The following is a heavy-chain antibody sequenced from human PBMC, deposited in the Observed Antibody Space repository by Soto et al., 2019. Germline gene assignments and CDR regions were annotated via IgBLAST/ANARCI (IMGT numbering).Heavy chain of an antibody. CDR1: GFTFSSYW. V-gene: IGHV3-7*01. J-gene: IGHJ4*02. CDR2: INQDGSEK. Sequence: EVQLVESGGGLVQPGGSLRVSCVASGFTFSSYWMTWVRQAPGKGLEWVANINQDGSEKYSVDSVKGRFTISRDNAKNSLYVQMNSLRAEDTAVYYCARDGEGDYNDFDYWGQGTLVTVSS. D-gene: IGHD1-1*01. CDR3: ARDGEGDYNDFDY.